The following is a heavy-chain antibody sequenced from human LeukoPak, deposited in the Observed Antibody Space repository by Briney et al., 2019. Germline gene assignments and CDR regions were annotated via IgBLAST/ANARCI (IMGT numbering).Heavy chain of an antibody. CDR3: ARGPRLWLWYYFDY. J-gene: IGHJ4*02. CDR2: IRYDGSNK. D-gene: IGHD5-18*01. CDR1: GFTFSSYG. Sequence: GGSLRLSCAASGFTFSSYGMHWVRQAPGKGLEWVAFIRYDGSNKYYADSVKGRFTISRDNSKNTLYLQMNSLRAEDTAVYYCARGPRLWLWYYFDYWGQGTLVTVSS. V-gene: IGHV3-30*02.